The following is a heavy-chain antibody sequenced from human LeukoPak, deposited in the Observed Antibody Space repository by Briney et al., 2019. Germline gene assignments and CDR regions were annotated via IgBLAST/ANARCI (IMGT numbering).Heavy chain of an antibody. Sequence: PGGSLRLSCAASGFTVINYAMAWVRQAPGKGLEWVSAINGGNDATNYANSVKGRFTISRDNSKNTLYLQMNNLRAEDTAVYYCATSRTGYCSGGSCFSYYFDYWGQGTLVTVSS. CDR2: INGGNDAT. D-gene: IGHD2-15*01. CDR1: GFTVINYA. V-gene: IGHV3-23*01. J-gene: IGHJ4*02. CDR3: ATSRTGYCSGGSCFSYYFDY.